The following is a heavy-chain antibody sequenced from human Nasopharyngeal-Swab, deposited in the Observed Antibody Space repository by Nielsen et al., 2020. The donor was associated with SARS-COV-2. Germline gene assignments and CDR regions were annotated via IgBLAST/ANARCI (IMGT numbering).Heavy chain of an antibody. CDR2: IKQDGSEK. D-gene: IGHD3-22*01. CDR1: GFTFSSYW. J-gene: IGHJ4*02. CDR3: ARDPPTYYYDSSGYYTEFYFDY. Sequence: ESPKIPCPAPGFTFSSYWMSWVRQAPGTGLEWVANIKQDGSEKYYVDSVKGRFTISRDNAKNSLYLQMNSLRAEDTAVYYCARDPPTYYYDSSGYYTEFYFDYWGQGTLVTVSS. V-gene: IGHV3-7*01.